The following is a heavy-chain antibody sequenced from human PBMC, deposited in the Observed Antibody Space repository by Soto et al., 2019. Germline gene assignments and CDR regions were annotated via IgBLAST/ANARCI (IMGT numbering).Heavy chain of an antibody. CDR3: ARDDLSCSSTSCYYYYYGMDV. CDR2: ISSSSSYI. V-gene: IGHV3-21*01. D-gene: IGHD2-2*01. J-gene: IGHJ6*02. CDR1: GFTFSSYS. Sequence: GGSLRLSCAASGFTFSSYSMNWVRQAPGKGLEWVSSISSSSSYIYYADSVKGRFTISRDNAKNSLYLQMNSLRAEDTAVYYCARDDLSCSSTSCYYYYYGMDVWGQGTTVTVSS.